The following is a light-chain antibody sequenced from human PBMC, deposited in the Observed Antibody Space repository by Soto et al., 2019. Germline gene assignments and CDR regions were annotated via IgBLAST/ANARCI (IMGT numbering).Light chain of an antibody. CDR3: QQYYSSPTWT. Sequence: DIVMTQSPDSLAVSLGERATIKCKCSQSVLDSSNNKNYLAWYQQKPGQPPKLLIYWASTRESGVPDRFSGSGSGTDFTLTISSLQAEDVAVYYCQQYYSSPTWTFGQGTKVDIK. V-gene: IGKV4-1*01. CDR2: WAS. J-gene: IGKJ1*01. CDR1: QSVLDSSNNKNY.